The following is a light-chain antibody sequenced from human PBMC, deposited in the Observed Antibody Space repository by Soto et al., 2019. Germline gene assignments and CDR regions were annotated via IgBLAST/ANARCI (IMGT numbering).Light chain of an antibody. CDR3: QQYGSSPPFT. V-gene: IGKV3-20*01. CDR1: QSVSTSY. CDR2: GAS. J-gene: IGKJ3*01. Sequence: EIVLTQSPGTLSLSPGERATLSCRASQSVSTSYLAWYQQKPGQAPRLLFYGASSRATGIPDRFSGSGSGTDFTLTTSRLEPEDFAVYYCQQYGSSPPFTFGPGTKVDIK.